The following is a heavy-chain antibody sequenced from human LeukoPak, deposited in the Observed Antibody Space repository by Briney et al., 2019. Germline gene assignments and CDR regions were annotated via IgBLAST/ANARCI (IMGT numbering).Heavy chain of an antibody. V-gene: IGHV3-48*04. Sequence: GGSLRLSCAASGFTFSSYSMNWVRQAPGKGLEWVSYISSSSSTIYYADSVKGRFTISRDNAKNSLYLQMNSLRAEDTAVYYCAREVLEGGGDYWGQGTLVTVSS. CDR2: ISSSSSTI. D-gene: IGHD3-16*01. CDR3: AREVLEGGGDY. CDR1: GFTFSSYS. J-gene: IGHJ4*02.